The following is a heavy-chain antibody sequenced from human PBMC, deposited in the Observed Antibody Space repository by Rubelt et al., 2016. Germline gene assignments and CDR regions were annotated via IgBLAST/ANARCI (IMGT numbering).Heavy chain of an antibody. J-gene: IGHJ4*02. CDR3: ARRFCSNTGCFTVDY. CDR2: VNDGGYT. D-gene: IGHD2-8*02. CDR1: GESFSGYY. Sequence: QVQLRQWGAELLKPSETLSLACDVYGESFSGYYWTWIRKHPGKGMAWIGEVNDGGYTRYNASLKRRVRITVDTSKNQFSRKRTSVTAADTAVYYCARRFCSNTGCFTVDYWGPGNLVTVS. V-gene: IGHV4-34*01.